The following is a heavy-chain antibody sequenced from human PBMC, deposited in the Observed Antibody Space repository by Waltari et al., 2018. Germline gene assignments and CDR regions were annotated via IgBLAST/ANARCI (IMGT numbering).Heavy chain of an antibody. CDR3: ARAVSGNDAFDI. D-gene: IGHD1-1*01. CDR2: ISSSSSYI. V-gene: IGHV3-21*01. CDR1: GFTFSSYS. Sequence: EVQLVESGVGLVKPGGSLRLSCAASGFTFSSYSMNWFRQAPGKGLEWVSSISSSSSYIYYADSVKGRFTISRDNAKNSLYLQMNSLRAEDTAVYYCARAVSGNDAFDIWGQGTMVTVSS. J-gene: IGHJ3*02.